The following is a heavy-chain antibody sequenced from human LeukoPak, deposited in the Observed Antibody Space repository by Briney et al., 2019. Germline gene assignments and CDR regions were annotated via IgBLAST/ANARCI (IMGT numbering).Heavy chain of an antibody. CDR2: ISGSGGST. J-gene: IGHJ4*02. D-gene: IGHD6-13*01. Sequence: GGSLRLSCAASGFTLSSYWMHWVRQAPGKGLEWVSAISGSGGSTYYADSVKGRFTISRDNSKNTLYLQMNSLRAEDTAVYYCAKDASSWYGVYWGQGTLVTVSS. V-gene: IGHV3-23*01. CDR3: AKDASSWYGVY. CDR1: GFTLSSYW.